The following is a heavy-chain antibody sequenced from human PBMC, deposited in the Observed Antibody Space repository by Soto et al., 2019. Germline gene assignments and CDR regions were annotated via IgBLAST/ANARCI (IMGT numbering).Heavy chain of an antibody. J-gene: IGHJ4*02. CDR3: ARAGYSGYDFDY. D-gene: IGHD5-12*01. Sequence: SETLSLTCTVSGGSISSSSYYWGWIRQPPGKGLEWIGSIYYSGSTYYNPSLKSRVTISVDTSKNQFSLKLSSVTAAATAVYYCARAGYSGYDFDYWGQGTLVTVSS. V-gene: IGHV4-39*07. CDR2: IYYSGST. CDR1: GGSISSSSYY.